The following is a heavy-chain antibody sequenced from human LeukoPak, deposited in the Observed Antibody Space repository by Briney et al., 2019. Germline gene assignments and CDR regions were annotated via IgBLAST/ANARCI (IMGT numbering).Heavy chain of an antibody. D-gene: IGHD2-2*01. J-gene: IGHJ6*03. V-gene: IGHV3-11*01. CDR2: ISSSGSTI. CDR3: ARIPAYCSSTSCYLADYYMDV. Sequence: GGSLRLSCAASGFTFSDYYMSWIRQAPGKGLEWVSYISSSGSTIHYADSVKGRLTISRDNAKNSLYLQMNSLRAEDTAVYYCARIPAYCSSTSCYLADYYMDVWGKGTTVTVSS. CDR1: GFTFSDYY.